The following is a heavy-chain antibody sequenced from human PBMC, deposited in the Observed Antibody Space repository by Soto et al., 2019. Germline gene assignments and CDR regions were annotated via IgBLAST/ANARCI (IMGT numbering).Heavy chain of an antibody. Sequence: EVQMVESGGGLVKPGGSLRLSCAASGFNFNSYTINWVRQAPGKGLEWVSAISSSGYIFSTDSVRGRFTIYRDNAKDSVYLQINSLRAEDTAVYFCARDCSGGSCYPGMDVWGQGNTVTVSS. CDR3: ARDCSGGSCYPGMDV. J-gene: IGHJ6*02. D-gene: IGHD2-15*01. V-gene: IGHV3-21*01. CDR1: GFNFNSYT. CDR2: ISSSGYI.